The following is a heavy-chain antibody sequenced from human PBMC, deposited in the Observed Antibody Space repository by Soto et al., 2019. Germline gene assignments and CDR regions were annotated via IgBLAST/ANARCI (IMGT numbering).Heavy chain of an antibody. V-gene: IGHV4-61*01. CDR2: VYYTGTT. J-gene: IGHJ5*02. CDR3: ARVVMALDSGWPRGGFDP. CDR1: GGSVRSASHY. D-gene: IGHD6-19*01. Sequence: QVQLQESGQRLVKPSETLSLTCSVSGGSVRSASHYWNWIRQPPGKGLELIGYVYYTGTTNYRPSLYSRVSISVDTSKNQFSLKLSSVTPADTAVYYCARVVMALDSGWPRGGFDPWGQGALVIVSS.